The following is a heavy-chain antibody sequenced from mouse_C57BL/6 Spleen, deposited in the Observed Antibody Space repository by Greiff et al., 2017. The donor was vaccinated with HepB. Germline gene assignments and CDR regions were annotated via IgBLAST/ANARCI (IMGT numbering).Heavy chain of an antibody. CDR2: IDPSDSET. J-gene: IGHJ2*01. V-gene: IGHV1-52*01. CDR3: ARWDGSSYCYFDY. D-gene: IGHD1-1*01. Sequence: QVQLKQPGAELVRPGSSVKLSCKASGYTFTSYWMHWVKQRPIQGLEWIGNIDPSDSETHYNQKFKDKATLTVDKSSSTAYMQLSSLTSEDSAVYYCARWDGSSYCYFDYWGQGTTLTVSS. CDR1: GYTFTSYW.